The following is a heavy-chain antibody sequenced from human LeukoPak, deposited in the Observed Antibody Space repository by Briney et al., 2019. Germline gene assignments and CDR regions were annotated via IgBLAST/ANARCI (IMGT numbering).Heavy chain of an antibody. V-gene: IGHV4-39*01. J-gene: IGHJ6*02. Sequence: PSETLSLTCTVSGGSIRSSYYYWGWIRQPPGKGLEWIGSIYDSGSTYYNPSLKSRVTISVDTSKNQFSLKLNSVTAADTAVYYCARASYYYDSNGFTNYYYGMDVWGQGTTVTVSS. CDR3: ARASYYYDSNGFTNYYYGMDV. D-gene: IGHD3-22*01. CDR1: GGSIRSSYYY. CDR2: IYDSGST.